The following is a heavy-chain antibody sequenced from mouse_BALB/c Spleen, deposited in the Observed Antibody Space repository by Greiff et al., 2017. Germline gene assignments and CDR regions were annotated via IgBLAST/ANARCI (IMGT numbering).Heavy chain of an antibody. Sequence: EVKLVESGGGLVQPGGSLRLSCATSGFTFTDYYMSWVRQPPGKALEWLGFIRNKANGYTTEYSASVKGRFTISRDNSQSILYLQMNTLRAEDSATYYCARDRPELSFDYWGQGTTLTVSS. CDR3: ARDRPELSFDY. V-gene: IGHV7-3*02. CDR1: GFTFTDYY. CDR2: IRNKANGYTT. J-gene: IGHJ2*01. D-gene: IGHD4-1*01.